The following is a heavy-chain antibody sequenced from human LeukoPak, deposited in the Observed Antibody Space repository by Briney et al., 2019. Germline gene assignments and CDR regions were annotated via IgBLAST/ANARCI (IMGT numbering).Heavy chain of an antibody. CDR1: GFTFSSYS. D-gene: IGHD3-9*01. J-gene: IGHJ4*02. Sequence: GGSLRLSCAASGFTFSSYSMDWVRQAPGKGLEWVSSISSSSSYIYYGDSVKGQFTISRDNAKNSLYLQMNSLRAEDTAVYYCARSRNYDILTGYCNWGQGTLVTVSS. CDR2: ISSSSSYI. V-gene: IGHV3-21*01. CDR3: ARSRNYDILTGYCN.